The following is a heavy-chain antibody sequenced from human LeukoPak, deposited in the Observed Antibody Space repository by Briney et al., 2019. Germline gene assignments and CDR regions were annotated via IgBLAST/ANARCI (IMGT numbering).Heavy chain of an antibody. Sequence: GGSLRLSCAASGFTFSSYAMHWVRQAPGKGPEWVAVISYDGSNKYYADSVKGRFTISRDNSKNTLYLQMNSLRAEDTAVYYCARNVVEWELLLYYFDYWGQGTLVTVSS. V-gene: IGHV3-30*04. CDR3: ARNVVEWELLLYYFDY. D-gene: IGHD1-26*01. CDR1: GFTFSSYA. J-gene: IGHJ4*02. CDR2: ISYDGSNK.